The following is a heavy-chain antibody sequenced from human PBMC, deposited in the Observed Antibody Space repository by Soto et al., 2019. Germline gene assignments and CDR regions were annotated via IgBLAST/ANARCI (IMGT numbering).Heavy chain of an antibody. CDR1: GFTFSSYP. Sequence: PGGSLRLSCAASGFTFSSYPMSWVGQAPGKGMEWVSAISGSGGSTYYADSVKGRFTISRENSKNKLYLQMNSLRAEDTAVYYCAKSITIFPGSLSWFDPWGKGT. D-gene: IGHD3-9*01. CDR3: AKSITIFPGSLSWFDP. J-gene: IGHJ5*01. V-gene: IGHV3-23*01. CDR2: ISGSGGST.